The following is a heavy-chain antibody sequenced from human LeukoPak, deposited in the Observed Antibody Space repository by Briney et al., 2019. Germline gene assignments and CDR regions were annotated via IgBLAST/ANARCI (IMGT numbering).Heavy chain of an antibody. CDR2: ISHSGST. CDR1: GGSISSGGYF. J-gene: IGHJ2*01. Sequence: PSETLSLTCAVSGGSISSGGYFWSWIRQHPGKGLEWIGYISHSGSTYYNPSLKSRVTMSIDTSKNQVSLKMRSVTAADTAVYYCARTVVTLGWYFDLWGRGTLVSVSS. CDR3: ARTVVTLGWYFDL. V-gene: IGHV4-30-2*01. D-gene: IGHD4-23*01.